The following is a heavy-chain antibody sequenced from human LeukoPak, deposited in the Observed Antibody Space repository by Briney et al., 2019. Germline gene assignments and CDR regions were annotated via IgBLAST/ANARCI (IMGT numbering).Heavy chain of an antibody. Sequence: GSVKVSCKASGYTFTSYDINWVRQATGQGLEWMGWMNPNSGNTGYAQRFQGRVTMTRNTSISTAYMELSSLRPEDTAVYYCARGVRQWLLTYYFDYWGQGTLVTVSS. CDR1: GYTFTSYD. D-gene: IGHD6-19*01. CDR2: MNPNSGNT. J-gene: IGHJ4*02. V-gene: IGHV1-8*01. CDR3: ARGVRQWLLTYYFDY.